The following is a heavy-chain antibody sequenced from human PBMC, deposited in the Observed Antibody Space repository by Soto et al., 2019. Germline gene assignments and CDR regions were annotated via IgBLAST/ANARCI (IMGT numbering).Heavy chain of an antibody. CDR2: TYYSGST. CDR1: GGSVSSGDYF. J-gene: IGHJ6*02. CDR3: ARSPNYYYYGFDV. D-gene: IGHD3-10*01. Sequence: SETLSLTCTVSGGSVSSGDYFWSWLRQSPGKRLERIAYTYYSGSTNYNPSLKSRATISVDTSKSQVSLTLTSMTAADAALYYCARSPNYYYYGFDVWGQGTAVTVSS. V-gene: IGHV4-61*08.